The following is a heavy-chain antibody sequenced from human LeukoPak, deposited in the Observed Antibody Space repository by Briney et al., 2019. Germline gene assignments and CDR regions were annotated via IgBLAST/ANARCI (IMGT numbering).Heavy chain of an antibody. J-gene: IGHJ4*02. CDR3: ARDYWGLDY. CDR1: GYTFTSYY. V-gene: IGHV1-46*01. D-gene: IGHD2-21*01. CDR2: INPSGGGT. Sequence: ASVRVSFKASGYTFTSYYVHWVRQAPGKGLEWMGVINPSGGGTTYAQTFQGRVTMTRDTSTSTVYVELSSLRSEDTAVYYCARDYWGLDYWGRGTLVTVSA.